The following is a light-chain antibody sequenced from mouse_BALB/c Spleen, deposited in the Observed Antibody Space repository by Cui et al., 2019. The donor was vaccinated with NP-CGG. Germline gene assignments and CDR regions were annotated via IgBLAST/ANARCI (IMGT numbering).Light chain of an antibody. CDR3: ALWYSNHWV. CDR2: GTN. J-gene: IGLJ1*01. CDR1: TGAVTTTNY. V-gene: IGLV1*01. Sequence: QAVVTQESALTTSPGETVTLTCRSSTGAVTTTNYANWVQEKPDHLFTGLIGGTNNRSPGVPARFSGSLIGDKAALIITGAQTEDEAIYFCALWYSNHWVFGGGTKRTVL.